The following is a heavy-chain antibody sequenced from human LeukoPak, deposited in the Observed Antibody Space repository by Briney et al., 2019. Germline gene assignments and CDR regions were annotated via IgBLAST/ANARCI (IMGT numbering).Heavy chain of an antibody. CDR2: ISWNSGSI. Sequence: GGSLRLSCAASGFTFDDYAMHWVRQAPGKGLEWVSGISWNSGSIGYADSVKGRFTISRDNAKNSLYLQMNSLRAEDMALYYCAKDIGYSSSWYFDYWGQGTLVTVSS. V-gene: IGHV3-9*03. CDR1: GFTFDDYA. D-gene: IGHD6-13*01. CDR3: AKDIGYSSSWYFDY. J-gene: IGHJ4*02.